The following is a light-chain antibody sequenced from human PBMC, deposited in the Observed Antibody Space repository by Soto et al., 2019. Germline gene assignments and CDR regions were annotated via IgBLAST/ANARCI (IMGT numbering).Light chain of an antibody. V-gene: IGKV3-20*01. Sequence: EIVLTQSPDTLSLSPGERATLSCRASQSVSSSFLAWYQQEPGQTPRLVIYDASRRATGIPDRFSGSGSGTDFTLTITRLEHEDFAQYYCQQYGSSPLTFRGGTKADIK. J-gene: IGKJ4*01. CDR3: QQYGSSPLT. CDR2: DAS. CDR1: QSVSSSF.